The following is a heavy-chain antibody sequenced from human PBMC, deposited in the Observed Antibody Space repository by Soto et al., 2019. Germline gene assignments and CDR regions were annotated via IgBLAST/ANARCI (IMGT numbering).Heavy chain of an antibody. Sequence: EVQVLQSGGGLVPPGGSLRLSCAGSGFTFINTGMSWVRQAQGQGLEWVSAITGNGDTTYYADSVKGRFTISRDNSKSTLYLQMNSLRAEDTAVYYCAKIDGYFDYWGQGTLVTVSS. D-gene: IGHD3-22*01. J-gene: IGHJ4*02. V-gene: IGHV3-23*01. CDR2: ITGNGDTT. CDR3: AKIDGYFDY. CDR1: GFTFINTG.